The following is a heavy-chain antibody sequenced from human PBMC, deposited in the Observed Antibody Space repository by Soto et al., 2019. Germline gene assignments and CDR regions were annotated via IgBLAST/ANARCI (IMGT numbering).Heavy chain of an antibody. CDR3: ARGDATKIVVTTYYAMDV. D-gene: IGHD3-22*01. J-gene: IGHJ6*02. CDR2: IIPVFGTP. CDR1: GGSLSNYG. V-gene: IGHV1-69*12. Sequence: QVQLVQSGAEVKKPGSSVKVSCKASGGSLSNYGISWVRQAPGQGLEWMGAIIPVFGTPNYAQKFQDRVTITADESTTTVYMEGRSLTSEYTAVYYCARGDATKIVVTTYYAMDVWGQGTTVTVSS.